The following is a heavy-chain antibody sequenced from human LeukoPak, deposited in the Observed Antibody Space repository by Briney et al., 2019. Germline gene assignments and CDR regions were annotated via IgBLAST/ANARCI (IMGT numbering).Heavy chain of an antibody. V-gene: IGHV3-20*04. CDR2: INWNGGST. D-gene: IGHD1-26*01. J-gene: IGHJ3*02. CDR3: ARARSGSYYGNYAFDI. Sequence: GGSLRLSCAASGFTFSSYGMHWVRQAPGKGLEWVSGINWNGGSTGYADSVKGRFTISRDNAKNSLYLQMNSLRAEDTALYYCARARSGSYYGNYAFDIWGQGTMVTVSS. CDR1: GFTFSSYG.